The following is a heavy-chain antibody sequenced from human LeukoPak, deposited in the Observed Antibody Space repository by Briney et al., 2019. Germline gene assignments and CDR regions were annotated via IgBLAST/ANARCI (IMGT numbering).Heavy chain of an antibody. CDR1: GGSISSSSYY. Sequence: SETLSLTCTVSGGSISSSSYYWGWIRQPQGKGLEWSGSIYYSGSTYYNPSLKSRVTISVKTSKNQFSLKLSSVTAADTAVYYCARDTQARVIDYWGQGTLVTVSS. D-gene: IGHD6-6*01. J-gene: IGHJ4*02. V-gene: IGHV4-39*07. CDR2: IYYSGST. CDR3: ARDTQARVIDY.